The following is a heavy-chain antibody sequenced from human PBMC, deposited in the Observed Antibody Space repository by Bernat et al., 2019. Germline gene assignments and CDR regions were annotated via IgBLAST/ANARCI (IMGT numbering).Heavy chain of an antibody. CDR2: IYYSGST. CDR3: ARVFYGGNSDNWFDP. V-gene: IGHV4-30-4*01. D-gene: IGHD4-23*01. CDR1: GGSISSGDYY. Sequence: QVQLQQWGAGLLKPSQTLSLTCTVSGGSISSGDYYWSWIRQPPGKGLEWIGYIYYSGSTYYNPSLKSRVTISVDTSKNQFSLKLSSVTAADTAVYYCARVFYGGNSDNWFDPWGQGTLVTVSS. J-gene: IGHJ5*02.